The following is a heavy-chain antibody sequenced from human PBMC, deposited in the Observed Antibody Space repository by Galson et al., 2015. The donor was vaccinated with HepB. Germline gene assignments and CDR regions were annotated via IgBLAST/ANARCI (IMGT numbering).Heavy chain of an antibody. CDR2: IPYSGST. V-gene: IGHV4-59*08. D-gene: IGHD1-26*01. CDR3: ARHVGPTHYFDY. Sequence: QVQLQESGPGLVKPSETLSLSCTVSGGSISSNYWSWIRQSPGKEVEWIAYIPYSGSTNSNPSLRSRATISGDTSKNQFFLNLKSVTAADTAVYYCARHVGPTHYFDYWGQGTLVTVSS. CDR1: GGSISSNY. J-gene: IGHJ4*02.